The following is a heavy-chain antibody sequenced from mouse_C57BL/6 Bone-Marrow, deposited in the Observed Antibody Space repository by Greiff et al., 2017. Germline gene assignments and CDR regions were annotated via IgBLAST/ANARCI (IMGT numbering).Heavy chain of an antibody. CDR3: ARRYSNYEDYAMDY. J-gene: IGHJ4*01. CDR1: GYAFSSSW. Sequence: QVQLQQSGPELVKPGASVTISCKASGYAFSSSWMNWVKQRPGKGLEWIGRIYPGDGDTNYNGKFKGKATLTADKSSSTAYMQLSSLTSEDSAVYFCARRYSNYEDYAMDYWGQGTSVTVSS. V-gene: IGHV1-82*01. CDR2: IYPGDGDT. D-gene: IGHD2-5*01.